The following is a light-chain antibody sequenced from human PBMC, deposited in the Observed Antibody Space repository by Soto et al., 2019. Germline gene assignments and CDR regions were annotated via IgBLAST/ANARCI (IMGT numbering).Light chain of an antibody. CDR2: DVS. CDR1: SSDVGGYNY. CDR3: SSYTSSSIVV. J-gene: IGLJ2*01. Sequence: LTQPASVSGSPGQSITISCTGTSSDVGGYNYVSWYQQHPGKAPKLMIYDVSNRPSGVSNRFSGSKSGNTASLTISGLQAEDEADYYCSSYTSSSIVVFGGGTKLTVL. V-gene: IGLV2-14*01.